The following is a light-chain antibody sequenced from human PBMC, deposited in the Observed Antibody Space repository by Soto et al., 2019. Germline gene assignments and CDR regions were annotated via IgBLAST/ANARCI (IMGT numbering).Light chain of an antibody. Sequence: EIVLTQSPGTLSLSPGERASLSCRARQSVHKSYLAWYQQKPGQAPRLLVYGASSRATGIPDRFSGSGSGTDFTLTISRLEPEDFAVYYCQQYATSPLTFGGWTRVEIK. CDR2: GAS. CDR1: QSVHKSY. V-gene: IGKV3-20*01. J-gene: IGKJ4*01. CDR3: QQYATSPLT.